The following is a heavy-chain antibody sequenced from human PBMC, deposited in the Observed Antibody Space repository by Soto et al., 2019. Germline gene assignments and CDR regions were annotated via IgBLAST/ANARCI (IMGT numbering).Heavy chain of an antibody. J-gene: IGHJ4*02. CDR1: GYTFITYG. V-gene: IGHV1-18*01. CDR3: ARDRGEDYYDSTRNDY. D-gene: IGHD3-22*01. CDR2: ISAYNGNT. Sequence: ASVNVSCTASGYTFITYGISWVRQAPGQGLEWMGWISAYNGNTNYAQKLQGRVTMTTDTSTSTAHMELRSLRSDDTAVYYCARDRGEDYYDSTRNDYWGQGTLVTVS.